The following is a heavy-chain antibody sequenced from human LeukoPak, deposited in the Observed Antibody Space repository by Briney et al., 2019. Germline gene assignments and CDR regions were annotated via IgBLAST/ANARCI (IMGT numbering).Heavy chain of an antibody. CDR3: ARVSDSSGYLYWVDAFDI. J-gene: IGHJ3*02. D-gene: IGHD3-22*01. V-gene: IGHV1-18*01. CDR1: GYTFTSYG. Sequence: GASVKVSCKASGYTFTSYGISWVRQAPGQGLEWMGWISAYNGNANYAQKLQGRVTMTTDTSTSTAYMELRSLRSDDTAVYYCARVSDSSGYLYWVDAFDIWGQGTMVTVSS. CDR2: ISAYNGNA.